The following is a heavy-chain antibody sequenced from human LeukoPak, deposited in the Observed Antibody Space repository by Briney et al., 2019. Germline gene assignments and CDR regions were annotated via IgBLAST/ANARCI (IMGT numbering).Heavy chain of an antibody. CDR2: IYTSGST. J-gene: IGHJ4*02. V-gene: IGHV4-61*02. CDR3: ARGYDILDY. Sequence: SQTLSLTCTVSGGSISSGSYYWSWIRQPAGKGLEWIGRIYTSGSTNYNPSLKSRVTISVDTSKNQFSLKLSSVTAADTAVYYCARGYDILDYWGQGTLVTVSS. D-gene: IGHD3-9*01. CDR1: GGSISSGSYY.